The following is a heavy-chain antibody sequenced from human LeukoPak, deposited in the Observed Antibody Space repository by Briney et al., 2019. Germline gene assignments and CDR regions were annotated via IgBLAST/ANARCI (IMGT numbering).Heavy chain of an antibody. CDR2: LSPSGGIT. CDR1: GFTFDDYG. D-gene: IGHD3-10*02. CDR3: AKGVNYFVLEY. V-gene: IGHV3-23*01. Sequence: GGSLRLSCAASGFTFDDYGMSWVRQAPGKGLEWVSALSPSGGITYYEDSVKGRFTISRDNFKNTLYLQMNSLRAEDTAVYYCAKGVNYFVLEYWGQGTLVTISS. J-gene: IGHJ4*02.